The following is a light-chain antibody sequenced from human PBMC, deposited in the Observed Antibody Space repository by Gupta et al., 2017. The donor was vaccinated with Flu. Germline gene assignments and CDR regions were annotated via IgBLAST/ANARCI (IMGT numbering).Light chain of an antibody. CDR2: EVT. V-gene: IGLV2-8*01. J-gene: IGLJ2*01. Sequence: QSALTQPPSASGSPGQSVTISCTGTSSDIGGYNYVSWYQQYPGKAPKLFIYEVTKRPSGVTDRFAGSKSGNTASLTVSGLQPEDEAHYFCSSYADNNNLLFGGGTKVTVL. CDR1: SSDIGGYNY. CDR3: SSYADNNNLL.